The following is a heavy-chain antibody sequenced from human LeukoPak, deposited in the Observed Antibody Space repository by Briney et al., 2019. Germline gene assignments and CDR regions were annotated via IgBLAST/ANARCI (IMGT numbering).Heavy chain of an antibody. J-gene: IGHJ4*02. CDR2: INHSGST. Sequence: SETLSLTCAVYGGSFSGYYWSWIRQPPGKGLEWIGEINHSGSTNYNPSLKSRVTISVDTSKNQFSLKLSSVTAADTAVYYCARVPMVRGVVLPPLDYWGQGTLVTVSS. CDR3: ARVPMVRGVVLPPLDY. D-gene: IGHD3-10*01. V-gene: IGHV4-34*01. CDR1: GGSFSGYY.